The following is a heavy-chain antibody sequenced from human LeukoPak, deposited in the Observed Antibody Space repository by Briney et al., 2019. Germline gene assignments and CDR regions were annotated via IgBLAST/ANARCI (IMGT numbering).Heavy chain of an antibody. CDR2: IYHSGST. CDR1: GGSISSGGYS. D-gene: IGHD3-3*01. V-gene: IGHV4-30-2*01. Sequence: SETLSLTCAVSGGSISSGGYSWSWIRQPPGKGLEWIGYIYHSGSTYYNPSLKSRVTISVDRSKNQFSLKLSSVTAADTAVYYCARAGYDFWGGYPLDFDYWGQGTLVTVSS. CDR3: ARAGYDFWGGYPLDFDY. J-gene: IGHJ4*02.